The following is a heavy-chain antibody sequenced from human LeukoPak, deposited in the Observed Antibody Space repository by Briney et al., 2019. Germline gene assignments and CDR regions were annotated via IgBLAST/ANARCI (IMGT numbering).Heavy chain of an antibody. V-gene: IGHV4-59*11. CDR2: VYYTGST. CDR3: ARGQLGSFDSRGHYFFFDY. CDR1: DASIRDHY. J-gene: IGHJ4*02. Sequence: SETLSLTCTVPDASIRDHYWTWIRQPPGQGLEYIGYVYYTGSTNSNPSLRGRVTISTDTSNNQFSLRLTSVTAADTAVYFCARGQLGSFDSRGHYFFFDYWGQGALVTVSS. D-gene: IGHD3-22*01.